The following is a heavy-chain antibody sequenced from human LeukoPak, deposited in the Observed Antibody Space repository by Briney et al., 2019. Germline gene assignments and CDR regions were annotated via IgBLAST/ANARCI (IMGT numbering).Heavy chain of an antibody. CDR3: AKDNYPLTYDILTGYSISAFDI. CDR1: GFTFDDYA. CDR2: ISWNSGSI. D-gene: IGHD3-9*01. V-gene: IGHV3-9*01. J-gene: IGHJ3*02. Sequence: PGGSLRLSCAASGFTFDDYAMHWVRQAPGKGLEWVPGISWNSGSIGYADSVKGRFTISRDNAKNSLHLQMNSLRAEDTAVYYCAKDNYPLTYDILTGYSISAFDIWGQGTMVTVSS.